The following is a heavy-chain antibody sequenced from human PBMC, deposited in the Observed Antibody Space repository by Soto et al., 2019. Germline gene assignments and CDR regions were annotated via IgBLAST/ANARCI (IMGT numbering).Heavy chain of an antibody. CDR3: AHIPNYYQYDWFDP. J-gene: IGHJ5*02. Sequence: QITLKESGPTLVKPTQTLTLTCTFSGFSLTTRGVGVGWIRQPPGNALECLALIYWDDDKRYSPSLQSRLSITKDTSKNQVVLTMTNVDPVDTARYYCAHIPNYYQYDWFDPWGQGTLVSVSS. V-gene: IGHV2-5*02. D-gene: IGHD3-16*01. CDR2: IYWDDDK. CDR1: GFSLTTRGVG.